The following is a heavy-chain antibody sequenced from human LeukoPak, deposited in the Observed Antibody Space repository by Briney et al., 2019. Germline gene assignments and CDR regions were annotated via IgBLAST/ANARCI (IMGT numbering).Heavy chain of an antibody. CDR2: ISAYNGNT. J-gene: IGHJ3*02. CDR1: GYTFTSYG. Sequence: GASVKVSCKASGYTFTSYGISWVRQAPGQGLEWMGWISAYNGNTNYAQKLQGRVTMTTDTSTSTAYMELRGLRSDDTAVYYCARDRITMIVVAPPAFDIWGQGTMVTVSS. D-gene: IGHD3-22*01. V-gene: IGHV1-18*01. CDR3: ARDRITMIVVAPPAFDI.